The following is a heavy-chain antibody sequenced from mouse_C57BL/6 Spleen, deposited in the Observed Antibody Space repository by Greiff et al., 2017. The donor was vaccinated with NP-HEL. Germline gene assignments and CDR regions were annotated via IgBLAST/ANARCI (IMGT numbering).Heavy chain of an antibody. Sequence: QVQLKQSGAELARPGASVKMSCKASGYTFTSYTMHWVKQRPGQGLEWIGYINPSSGYTKYNQKFKDKATLTADKSSSTAYMQLSSLTSEDSAVYYCARSLLYYFDYWGQGTTLTVSS. J-gene: IGHJ2*01. CDR2: INPSSGYT. CDR1: GYTFTSYT. D-gene: IGHD6-1*01. V-gene: IGHV1-4*01. CDR3: ARSLLYYFDY.